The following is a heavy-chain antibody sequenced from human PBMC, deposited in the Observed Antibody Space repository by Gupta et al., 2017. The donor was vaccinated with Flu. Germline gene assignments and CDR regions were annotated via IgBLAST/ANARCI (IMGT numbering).Heavy chain of an antibody. J-gene: IGHJ4*02. CDR1: GFTVSSSY. V-gene: IGHV3-53*02. D-gene: IGHD5-24*01. CDR2: FYVGGAT. CDR3: ARGDGYNYFGH. Sequence: EVQLVETGGGLIQPGGSLRLSWAASGFTVSSSYMSWVRQAPGKGLEWVSVFYVGGATYYADSVRGRFTISRDNSENTLYLQMNSLRAEDTAVYYCARGDGYNYFGHWGQGTLVTVSA.